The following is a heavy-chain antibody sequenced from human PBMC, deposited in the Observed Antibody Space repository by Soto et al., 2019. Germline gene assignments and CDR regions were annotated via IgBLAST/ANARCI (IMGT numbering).Heavy chain of an antibody. J-gene: IGHJ4*02. D-gene: IGHD4-17*01. CDR3: ARGLSVTIFDT. CDR1: GGSISTGGYY. V-gene: IGHV4-31*03. CDR2: IYSSGST. Sequence: QVQLQESGPGLVKPSQTLSLTCTVSGGSISTGGYYWTWIRQHPGKGLEWIGYIYSSGSTYYNPSLKSRVTIAVDTSKNQFSLKLSSVTAADTAVYYCARGLSVTIFDTWGQGTLVTVSP.